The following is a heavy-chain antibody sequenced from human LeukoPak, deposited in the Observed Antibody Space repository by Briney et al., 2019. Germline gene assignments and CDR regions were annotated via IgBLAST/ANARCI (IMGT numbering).Heavy chain of an antibody. D-gene: IGHD3-10*01. CDR2: ITSRGRNT. CDR1: EFTFSNYG. CDR3: GRGLWLGELGYDY. J-gene: IGHJ4*02. V-gene: IGHV3-23*01. Sequence: GGSLRLSCAASEFTFSNYGMNWVRHAPGKWLEWVSCITSRGRNTHYADSVKGRLTISRDNSKHTLFLQMNSLRTEYPAVYYFGRGLWLGELGYDYWGQGSPVTVSS.